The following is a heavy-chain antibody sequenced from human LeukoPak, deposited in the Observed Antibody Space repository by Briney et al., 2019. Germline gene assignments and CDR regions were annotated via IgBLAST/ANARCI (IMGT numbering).Heavy chain of an antibody. CDR2: ISPSGAST. D-gene: IGHD2-15*01. CDR3: ARVPGLGFCSGGSCAPREFDL. J-gene: IGHJ2*01. Sequence: ASVKVSCKASGYIFTNYYIHWVRQAPGQGVEWMGIISPSGASTSYAQKFQGRVTMTRDTSTSTVYMELSSLRSEDTAVYYCARVPGLGFCSGGSCAPREFDLWGRGTLVTVSS. V-gene: IGHV1-46*01. CDR1: GYIFTNYY.